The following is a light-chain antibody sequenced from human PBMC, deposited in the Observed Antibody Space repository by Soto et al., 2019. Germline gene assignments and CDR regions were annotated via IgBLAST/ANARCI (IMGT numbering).Light chain of an antibody. CDR2: AAS. CDR1: QSVGNK. V-gene: IGKV3-15*01. J-gene: IGKJ1*01. Sequence: EIVLTQSPGTLSLSPGERATLSCRASQSVGNKLVWYQQKPGQAPRLLIYAASTRATGIPARFSGSGSETEFTLTISSLQSEDLAVYYCQQYANWPKTFGQGTKVDIK. CDR3: QQYANWPKT.